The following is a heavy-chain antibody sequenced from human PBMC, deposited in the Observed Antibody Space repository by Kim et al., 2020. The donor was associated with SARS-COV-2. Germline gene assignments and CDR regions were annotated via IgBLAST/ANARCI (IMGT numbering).Heavy chain of an antibody. CDR3: ARHAVEQWLYYFDY. V-gene: IGHV4-59*08. J-gene: IGHJ4*02. D-gene: IGHD6-19*01. CDR2: IYYSGST. Sequence: SETLSLTCTVSGGSISSYYWSWIRQPPGKGLEWIGYIYYSGSTNYNPSLKSRVTISVDTSKNQFSLKLSSVTAADTAVYYRARHAVEQWLYYFDYWGQGTLVTVSS. CDR1: GGSISSYY.